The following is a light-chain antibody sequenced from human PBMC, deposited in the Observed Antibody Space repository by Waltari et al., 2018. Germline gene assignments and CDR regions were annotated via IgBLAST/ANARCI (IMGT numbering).Light chain of an antibody. Sequence: DIQMTQSPSSLSASVGDSVTIPCRASQSISSYLNWYQQKPGKAPKLLIYAASSLQSGVPSRFSGSGSGTDFTLTISSLQPEDFAVYYCQQRSNWPRRYTFGQGTKLEIK. CDR3: QQRSNWPRRYT. V-gene: IGKV1-39*01. CDR1: QSISSY. CDR2: AAS. J-gene: IGKJ2*01.